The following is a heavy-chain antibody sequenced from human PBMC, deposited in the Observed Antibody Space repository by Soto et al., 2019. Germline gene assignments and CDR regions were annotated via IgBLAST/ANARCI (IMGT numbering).Heavy chain of an antibody. Sequence: QVQLQESGPGLVKPSQTLSLTCTVSGGSISSGNYFWSWIRQHPGKGLEWIGYIYYSGSTYYNPSLKSRVTISVDTSKNQFSLKLRSVTAADTAVHYCAREDSTEGGMDVWGQGTTVTVSS. V-gene: IGHV4-31*03. D-gene: IGHD4-17*01. CDR2: IYYSGST. CDR1: GGSISSGNYF. J-gene: IGHJ6*02. CDR3: AREDSTEGGMDV.